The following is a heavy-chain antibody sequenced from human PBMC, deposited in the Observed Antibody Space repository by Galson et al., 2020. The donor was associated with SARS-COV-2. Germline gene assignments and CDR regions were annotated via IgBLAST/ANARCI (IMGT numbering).Heavy chain of an antibody. CDR3: ARDLGPGIAAAGDY. J-gene: IGHJ4*02. CDR1: GGTFNDYY. CDR2: INPNTGGT. Sequence: ASVKVSCKASGGTFNDYYLHWVRQAPGQGLEWMGWINPNTGGTDHAQKFQGRVSMTRDTSIRTAYMEVNRLRSDDTAVYYCARDLGPGIAAAGDYWGQGTLITVSS. V-gene: IGHV1-2*02. D-gene: IGHD6-13*01.